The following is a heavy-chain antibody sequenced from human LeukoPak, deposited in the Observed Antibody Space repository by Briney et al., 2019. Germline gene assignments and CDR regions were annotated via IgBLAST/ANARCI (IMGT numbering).Heavy chain of an antibody. Sequence: DPGGSLRLSCAASGFTFSSYSMNWVRQAPGKGLEWVSSISSSSSYIYYADSVKGRFTIFRDNAKNSLYLQMNSLRAEDTAVYYCARDHDFWSGYYLPDYWGQGTLVTVSS. CDR2: ISSSSSYI. V-gene: IGHV3-21*01. CDR3: ARDHDFWSGYYLPDY. D-gene: IGHD3-3*01. J-gene: IGHJ4*02. CDR1: GFTFSSYS.